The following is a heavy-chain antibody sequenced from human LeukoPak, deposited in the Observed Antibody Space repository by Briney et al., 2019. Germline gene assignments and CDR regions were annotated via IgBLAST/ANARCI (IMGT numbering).Heavy chain of an antibody. CDR3: ASTGYQLTIDYYFDY. Sequence: SVKVSCKASGGTFRSYTISWVRQAPGQGLEWMGRIIPILGIANYAQKFQGRVTITADKSTSTAYMELSSLRSEDTAVYYCASTGYQLTIDYYFDYWGQGTLVTVSS. V-gene: IGHV1-69*02. D-gene: IGHD2-2*01. CDR1: GGTFRSYT. J-gene: IGHJ4*02. CDR2: IIPILGIA.